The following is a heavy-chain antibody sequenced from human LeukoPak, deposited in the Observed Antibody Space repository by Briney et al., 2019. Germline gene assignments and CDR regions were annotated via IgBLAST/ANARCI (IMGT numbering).Heavy chain of an antibody. V-gene: IGHV1-2*02. D-gene: IGHD6-19*01. CDR2: INPNSGGT. CDR3: ARGSISGSFLYYFDY. J-gene: IGHJ4*02. Sequence: GASVKVSCKASGYTFTGYYMHWVRQAPGQGLEWMGWINPNSGGTNYAQKFQGRVTMTRDTSISTAYMELSRLRSEDMAVYYCARGSISGSFLYYFDYWGQGTLVTVSS. CDR1: GYTFTGYY.